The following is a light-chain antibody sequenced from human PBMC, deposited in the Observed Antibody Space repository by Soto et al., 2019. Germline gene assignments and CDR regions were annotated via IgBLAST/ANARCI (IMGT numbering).Light chain of an antibody. CDR3: QQYNNWPYT. J-gene: IGKJ2*01. CDR2: GAS. CDR1: QSVSSN. Sequence: EIVMTQSPATLSVSPGERATLSCRASQSVSSNLAWYQQKPGQAPRLLIYGASTRATGIPARFSGSGSGTEFTLTISGLQSEDFAAYSCQQYNNWPYTFGQGTKLEIK. V-gene: IGKV3-15*01.